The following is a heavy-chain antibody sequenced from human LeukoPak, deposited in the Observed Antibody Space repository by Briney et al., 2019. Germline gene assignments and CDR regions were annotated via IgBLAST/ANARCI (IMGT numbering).Heavy chain of an antibody. Sequence: SETLSLTCSVSGYAISSGYFWGWIRQPPGKGLEWIGTIYHSGSAYYNASLKSQVSISIDTSKNQFSLRLTSVTAADTAVYYCARQTGSGLFILPGGQGTLVTVSS. CDR1: GYAISSGYF. D-gene: IGHD3/OR15-3a*01. CDR3: ARQTGSGLFILP. CDR2: IYHSGSA. V-gene: IGHV4-38-2*02. J-gene: IGHJ4*02.